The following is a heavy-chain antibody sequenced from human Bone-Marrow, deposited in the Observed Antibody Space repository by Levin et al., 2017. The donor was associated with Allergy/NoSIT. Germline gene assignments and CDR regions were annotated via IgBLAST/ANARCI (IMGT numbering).Heavy chain of an antibody. D-gene: IGHD6-6*01. V-gene: IGHV3-23*01. CDR2: IYGNGATT. CDR3: AKGTEYSSASGFDY. Sequence: GGSLRLSCAASGFTFSSYAVSWVRQAPGKGLEWVSCIYGNGATTKYADSVRGRFTISRDNSKNTLYLQMNTLRAEDTAIYYCAKGTEYSSASGFDYWGQGTLVTVSS. CDR1: GFTFSSYA. J-gene: IGHJ4*02.